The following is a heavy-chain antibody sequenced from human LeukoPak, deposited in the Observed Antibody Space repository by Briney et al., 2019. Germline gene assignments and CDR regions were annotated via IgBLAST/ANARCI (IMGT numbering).Heavy chain of an antibody. J-gene: IGHJ4*02. CDR1: GFTFSSYA. Sequence: GGSLRLSCAASGFTFSSYAMSWVRQAPGKGLEWVSGISGSGDNTYYADSVKGRFTISRDNAKNSLYLQMNSLRDEDTAVYYCARDLVGTTDYFDYWGQGTLVTVSS. CDR3: ARDLVGTTDYFDY. V-gene: IGHV3-23*01. D-gene: IGHD1-26*01. CDR2: ISGSGDNT.